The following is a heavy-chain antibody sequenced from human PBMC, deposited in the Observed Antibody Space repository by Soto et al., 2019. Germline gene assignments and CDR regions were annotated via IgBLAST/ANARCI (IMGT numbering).Heavy chain of an antibody. D-gene: IGHD2-2*01. J-gene: IGHJ6*02. CDR3: ATLPAAMYFYGSDV. CDR1: GGSVSISTYY. CDR2: ILHRGST. V-gene: IGHV4-39*01. Sequence: SETLSLTCSVSGGSVSISTYYWAWVRQTPGKGLEWLGSILHRGSTYYNPSLKSRLTLSVDTSEDQFSLNLSSVTATDTGVYYCATLPAAMYFYGSDVWGPGTTVTVSS.